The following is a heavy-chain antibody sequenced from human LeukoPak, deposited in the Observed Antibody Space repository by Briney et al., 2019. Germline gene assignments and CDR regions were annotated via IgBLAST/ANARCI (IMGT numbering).Heavy chain of an antibody. D-gene: IGHD3-3*01. CDR2: TYWNDDR. CDR3: VRRGLDRVLRFLEWLPGQFDY. CDR1: GFSLSTSGVG. J-gene: IGHJ4*02. Sequence: SGPTLVKPTQTLTLTCTFSGFSLSTSGVGVGWIRQPPGKALEWLALTYWNDDRRYSPSLKSRLTITKDTSKNQVVLTMTNMDPGDTATYYCVRRGLDRVLRFLEWLPGQFDYWGQGTLVTVSS. V-gene: IGHV2-5*01.